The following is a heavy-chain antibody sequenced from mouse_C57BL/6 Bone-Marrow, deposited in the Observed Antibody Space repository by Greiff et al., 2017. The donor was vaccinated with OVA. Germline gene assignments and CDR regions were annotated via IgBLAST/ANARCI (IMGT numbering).Heavy chain of an antibody. CDR3: ARDRITTVVALPSMDY. J-gene: IGHJ4*01. Sequence: VQLQQSGPELVKPGASVKISCKASGYTFTDYYMNWVKQSHGKSLEWIGDINPNNGGTSYNQKFKGKATLTVDKSSSTAYMELRSLTSEDSAVYYCARDRITTVVALPSMDYWGQGTSVTVSS. CDR1: GYTFTDYY. CDR2: INPNNGGT. V-gene: IGHV1-26*01. D-gene: IGHD1-1*01.